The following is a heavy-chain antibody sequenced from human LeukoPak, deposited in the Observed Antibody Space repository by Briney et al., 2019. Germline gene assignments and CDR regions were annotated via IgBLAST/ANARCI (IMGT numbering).Heavy chain of an antibody. V-gene: IGHV3-33*08. J-gene: IGHJ3*02. CDR1: GFSYSSYD. CDR3: AREASDAFDI. CDR2: IWYDGSNK. Sequence: GGPLRLSCAASGFSYSSYDMHWARQAPGKGLEWVALIWYDGSNKNYADSVKGRFTISRDNSKNTPFLQMNSLRAEDTAVYYCAREASDAFDIWGQGTMVTVSS.